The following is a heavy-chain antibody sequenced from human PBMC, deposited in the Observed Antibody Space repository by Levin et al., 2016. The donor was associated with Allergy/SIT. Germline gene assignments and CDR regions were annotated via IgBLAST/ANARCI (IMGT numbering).Heavy chain of an antibody. Sequence: SETLSLTCTVSGGSISSGSYYWSWIRQPAGKGLEWIGRIYTSGSTNYNPSLKSRVTISVDTSKNQFSLKLSSVTAADTAVYYCAREGVKLEWLSEQYYFDYWGQGTLVTVSS. CDR1: GGSISSGSYY. CDR2: IYTSGST. D-gene: IGHD3-3*01. V-gene: IGHV4-61*02. J-gene: IGHJ4*02. CDR3: AREGVKLEWLSEQYYFDY.